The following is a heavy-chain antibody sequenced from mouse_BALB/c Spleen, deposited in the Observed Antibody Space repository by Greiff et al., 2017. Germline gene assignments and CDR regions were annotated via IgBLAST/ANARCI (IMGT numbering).Heavy chain of an antibody. CDR1: GYAFTNYL. V-gene: IGHV1-54*01. Sequence: VQLQQSGAELVRPGTSVKVSCKASGYAFTNYLIEWVKQRPGQGLEWIGVINPGSGGTNYNEKFKGKATLTADKSSSTAYMQLSSLTSDDSAVYFCAREDSSGFAYWGQGTLVTVSA. CDR2: INPGSGGT. D-gene: IGHD3-2*01. CDR3: AREDSSGFAY. J-gene: IGHJ3*01.